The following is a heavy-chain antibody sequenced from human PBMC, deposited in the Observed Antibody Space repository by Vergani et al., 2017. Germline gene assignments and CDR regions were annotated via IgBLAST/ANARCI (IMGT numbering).Heavy chain of an antibody. CDR2: IFRSGTT. Sequence: QVQLQESGPGLVKPSQTLSLTCTVPGDSLSSSDHYLSWIRQRSDKGLEWVGHIFRSGTTYYNPSLKSRLIMSVDTSKNQFSLKLTSVTAADTTMYYCARENVVIARIFDCWGQGILVTVSS. CDR1: GDSLSSSDHY. J-gene: IGHJ4*02. D-gene: IGHD2-21*01. CDR3: ARENVVIARIFDC. V-gene: IGHV4-31*03.